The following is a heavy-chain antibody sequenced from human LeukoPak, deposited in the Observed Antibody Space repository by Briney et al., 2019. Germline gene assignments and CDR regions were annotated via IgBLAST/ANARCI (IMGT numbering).Heavy chain of an antibody. Sequence: ASVKVSCKASGYTFTGYYMHWVRQAPGQGLEWMGRINPNSGGTNYAQKLQGRVTMTRDTSISTAYMELSRLRSDDTAVYYCASLPGSGSYFLPDYWGQGTLVTVSS. J-gene: IGHJ4*02. CDR3: ASLPGSGSYFLPDY. V-gene: IGHV1-2*06. CDR1: GYTFTGYY. D-gene: IGHD3-10*01. CDR2: INPNSGGT.